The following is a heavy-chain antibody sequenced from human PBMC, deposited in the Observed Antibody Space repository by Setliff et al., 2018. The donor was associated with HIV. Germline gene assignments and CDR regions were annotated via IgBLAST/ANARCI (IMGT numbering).Heavy chain of an antibody. J-gene: IGHJ4*02. CDR3: AGHIVVVTAIYFDY. D-gene: IGHD2-21*02. CDR1: GGSFSGYY. Sequence: SETLSLTCAVYGGSFSGYYWSWIRQPPGKGLEWIGEINHSGSTNYNPYLKSRVTISMDTSKTQFSLKLSSVTAADTAVYYCAGHIVVVTAIYFDYWGQGTLVTVSS. V-gene: IGHV4-34*01. CDR2: INHSGST.